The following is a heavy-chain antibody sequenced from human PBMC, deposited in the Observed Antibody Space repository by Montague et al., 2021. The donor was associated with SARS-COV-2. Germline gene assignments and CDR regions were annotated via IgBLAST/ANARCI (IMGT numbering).Heavy chain of an antibody. CDR2: ISSSGSTI. Sequence: SLRLSCAASGFTFSSYEMNWVRQAPGKGLEWVSYISSSGSTIYYADPVKGRFTISRDNAKNSLYLQMNSLRAEDTAVYYCAREPRETGSDWYYDFWSGYSLPRGYYYYGMDVWGQGTTVTVSS. CDR3: AREPRETGSDWYYDFWSGYSLPRGYYYYGMDV. J-gene: IGHJ6*02. CDR1: GFTFSSYE. D-gene: IGHD3-3*01. V-gene: IGHV3-48*03.